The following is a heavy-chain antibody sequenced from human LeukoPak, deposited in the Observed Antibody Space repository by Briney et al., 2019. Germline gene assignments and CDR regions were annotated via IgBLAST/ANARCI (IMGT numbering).Heavy chain of an antibody. J-gene: IGHJ4*02. D-gene: IGHD3-3*01. CDR3: ARLNPLEHLFSFYFDS. Sequence: SETLSLTCSVSGDSISNGHYYWGWIRQPPGKGLEWLATISSRGSTFYNPSLKSRVTISVDTSKNQISLNLSSVTASDTSLYYCARLNPLEHLFSFYFDSWGQGILATVSS. V-gene: IGHV4-39*01. CDR1: GDSISNGHYY. CDR2: ISSRGST.